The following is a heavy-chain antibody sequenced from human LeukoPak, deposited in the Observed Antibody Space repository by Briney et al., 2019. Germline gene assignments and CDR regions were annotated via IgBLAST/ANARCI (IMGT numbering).Heavy chain of an antibody. CDR2: ISGSGGST. D-gene: IGHD3-3*01. V-gene: IGHV3-23*01. CDR3: AKRADFWSGYLDY. CDR1: GFTFSSYA. Sequence: PGGSLRLSCAACGFTFSSYAMSWVRQAPGKGLEWVSAISGSGGSTHYADSVKGRFTISRDNSKNTLYLQMNSLRAEDTAVYYCAKRADFWSGYLDYWGQGTLVTVSS. J-gene: IGHJ4*02.